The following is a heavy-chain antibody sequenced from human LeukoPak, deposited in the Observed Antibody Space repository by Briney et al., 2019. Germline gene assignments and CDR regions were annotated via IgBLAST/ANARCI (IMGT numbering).Heavy chain of an antibody. CDR1: GYTFTSYG. V-gene: IGHV1-18*01. Sequence: DSVKVFCKASGYTFTSYGISWVRQAPGQGLEWMGWISAYNGNTNYAQKLQGRVTMTTDTSTSTAYMELRSLRSDDTAVYYCARDRRITIFGVVITGDFAFDIWGQGTMVTVSS. J-gene: IGHJ3*02. D-gene: IGHD3-3*01. CDR3: ARDRRITIFGVVITGDFAFDI. CDR2: ISAYNGNT.